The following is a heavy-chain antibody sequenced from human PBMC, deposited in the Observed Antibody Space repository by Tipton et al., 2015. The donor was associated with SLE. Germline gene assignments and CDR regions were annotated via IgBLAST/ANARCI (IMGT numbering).Heavy chain of an antibody. Sequence: LRLSCTVSGGSISSGSYSWSWIRQPAGKGPEWIGRIYISGSTKYNPSLKSRVTISVDTSKNQFSLKLSSVTAADTAVYYCARDPGVVGWVNDAFDIWGQGTMVTVSS. CDR3: ARDPGVVGWVNDAFDI. D-gene: IGHD2-15*01. CDR2: IYISGST. CDR1: GGSISSGSYS. J-gene: IGHJ3*02. V-gene: IGHV4-61*02.